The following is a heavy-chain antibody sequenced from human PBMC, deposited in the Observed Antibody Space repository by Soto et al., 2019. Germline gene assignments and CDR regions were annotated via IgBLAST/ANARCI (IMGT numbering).Heavy chain of an antibody. Sequence: GASVKVSCKASGYTFTSYAMHWVRQAPGQRLEWMGGINASIGTTKYSQKFQGRVTITADKSTSTAYMELSSLRSEDTAVYYCARRGYSYDHYYYYGMDVWGQGTTVTVSS. CDR1: GYTFTSYA. CDR2: INASIGTT. V-gene: IGHV1-3*01. D-gene: IGHD5-18*01. CDR3: ARRGYSYDHYYYYGMDV. J-gene: IGHJ6*02.